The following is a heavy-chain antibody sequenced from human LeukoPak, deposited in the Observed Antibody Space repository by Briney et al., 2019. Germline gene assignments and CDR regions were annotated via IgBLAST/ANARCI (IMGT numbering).Heavy chain of an antibody. Sequence: PSETLSLTCAVYGGSFSGYYWSWIRQPPGKGLEWIGEINHSGSTNYNPSLKSRVTISVDTSKNQFSLKLSPVTAADTAVYYCARGPYCSGGSCYARTFDYWGQGTLVTVSS. V-gene: IGHV4-34*01. CDR1: GGSFSGYY. CDR2: INHSGST. J-gene: IGHJ4*02. D-gene: IGHD2-15*01. CDR3: ARGPYCSGGSCYARTFDY.